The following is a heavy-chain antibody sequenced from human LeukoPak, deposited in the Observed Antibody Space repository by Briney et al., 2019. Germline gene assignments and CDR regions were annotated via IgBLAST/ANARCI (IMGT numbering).Heavy chain of an antibody. V-gene: IGHV4-34*01. CDR2: INHSGST. Sequence: SETLSLTCAVYGGSFSGYYWSWIRQPPGKGLEWIGEINHSGSTNYNPSLKSRVTISVDTSKNQFSLKLSSVTAADTAVYYCARDIVVVPAAIYNYYYYGMDVWGQGTTVTVSS. CDR3: ARDIVVVPAAIYNYYYYGMDV. CDR1: GGSFSGYY. J-gene: IGHJ6*02. D-gene: IGHD2-2*01.